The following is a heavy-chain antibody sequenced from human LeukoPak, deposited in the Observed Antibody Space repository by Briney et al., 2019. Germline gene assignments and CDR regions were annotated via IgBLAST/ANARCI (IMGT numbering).Heavy chain of an antibody. D-gene: IGHD1-26*01. J-gene: IGHJ2*01. V-gene: IGHV3-23*01. CDR3: AKGNWGERLDWYFDL. CDR2: ISGSGGST. Sequence: GGSLRLSCVASGFTFSSHTMSWVRQAPGKGLEWVSAISGSGGSTYYPDSVKGRFTISRDNSKNTLYLQINSLRAEDTAVYYCAKGNWGERLDWYFDLWGRGTLVTVFS. CDR1: GFTFSSHT.